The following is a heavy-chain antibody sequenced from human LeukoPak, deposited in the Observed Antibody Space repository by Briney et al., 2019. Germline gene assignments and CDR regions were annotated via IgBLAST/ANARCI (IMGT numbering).Heavy chain of an antibody. J-gene: IGHJ4*02. D-gene: IGHD6-13*01. CDR1: GYTFSGYY. CDR2: INPNSGGT. CDR3: ARAAAGTFGWVDY. V-gene: IGHV1-2*02. Sequence: ASVKVSCKASGYTFSGYYMHWVRQAPGQGLEWMGWINPNSGGTNYAQKFQGRVTMTRDTSISTAYMELSRLRSDDTAVYYCARAAAGTFGWVDYRGQGTLVTVSS.